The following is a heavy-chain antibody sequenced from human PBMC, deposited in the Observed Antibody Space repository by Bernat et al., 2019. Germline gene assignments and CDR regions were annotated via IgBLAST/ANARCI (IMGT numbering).Heavy chain of an antibody. CDR2: IIPIFGTA. V-gene: IGHV1-69*01. CDR1: GYTFTGYY. Sequence: QVQLVQSGAEVKKPGASVKVSCKASGYTFTGYYMHWVRQAPGQGLEWMGWIIPIFGTANYAQKFQGRVTITADESTSTAYMELSSLRSEDTAVYYCASQLWFRELSAALDYWGQGTLVTVSS. D-gene: IGHD3-10*01. CDR3: ASQLWFRELSAALDY. J-gene: IGHJ4*02.